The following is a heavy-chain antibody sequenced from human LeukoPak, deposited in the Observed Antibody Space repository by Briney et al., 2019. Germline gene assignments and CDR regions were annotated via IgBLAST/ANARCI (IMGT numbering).Heavy chain of an antibody. CDR1: GLIVSSNY. V-gene: IGHV3-53*01. CDR3: ASSRTAASSNWFDP. J-gene: IGHJ5*02. Sequence: QPGGSLRLSCAASGLIVSSNYMTWVRQAPGMGLEWVSIIHTNGNTYYADSVKGRFTISRDNSKNTLYLQMNSLRTEDTAVYYCASSRTAASSNWFDPWGQGTLVTVSS. D-gene: IGHD6-13*01. CDR2: IHTNGNT.